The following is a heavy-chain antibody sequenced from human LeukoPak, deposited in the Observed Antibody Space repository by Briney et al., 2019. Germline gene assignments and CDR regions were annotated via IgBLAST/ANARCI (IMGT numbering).Heavy chain of an antibody. CDR2: IYTSGST. CDR3: ARDQGCSSTSCYLGDAFDI. J-gene: IGHJ3*02. V-gene: IGHV4-61*02. D-gene: IGHD2-2*01. CDR1: GGSISSGSYY. Sequence: SQTLSLTCTVSGGSISSGSYYWNWIRQPAGKGLEWIGRIYTSGSTNYNPSLKSRVTISVDTSKNQFSLKLSSVAAADTAVYYCARDQGCSSTSCYLGDAFDIWGQGTMVTVSS.